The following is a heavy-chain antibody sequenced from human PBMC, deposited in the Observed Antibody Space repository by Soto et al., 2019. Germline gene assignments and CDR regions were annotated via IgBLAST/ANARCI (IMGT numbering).Heavy chain of an antibody. CDR2: ISGSGGST. V-gene: IGHV3-23*01. D-gene: IGHD3-10*01. Sequence: HPGGSLRLSCAASGFTFSIYAMSWVRQAPGKGLEWVSAISGSGGSTYYADSVKGRFTISRDNSKNTLYLQMNSLRAEDTAVYYCAKAGKFYGEEEAYYFDYWGQGTLVTVSS. J-gene: IGHJ4*02. CDR3: AKAGKFYGEEEAYYFDY. CDR1: GFTFSIYA.